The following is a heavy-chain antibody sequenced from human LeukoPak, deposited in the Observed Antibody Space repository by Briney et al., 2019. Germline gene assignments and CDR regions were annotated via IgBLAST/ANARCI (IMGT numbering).Heavy chain of an antibody. J-gene: IGHJ3*02. D-gene: IGHD4-17*01. Sequence: SGTLSLTCAVSGGSISSSNWWSWVRQPPGKGLEWIGEIYHSGSTNYNPSLKRRVTISVDKSKNQFSLKLSSVTAADTAVYYCARDVDYGDYLRAFDIWGQGTMVTVSS. CDR2: IYHSGST. V-gene: IGHV4-4*02. CDR1: GGSISSSNW. CDR3: ARDVDYGDYLRAFDI.